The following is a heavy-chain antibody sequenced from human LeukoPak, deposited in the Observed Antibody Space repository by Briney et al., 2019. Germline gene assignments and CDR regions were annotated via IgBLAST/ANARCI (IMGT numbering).Heavy chain of an antibody. CDR2: MNSDGTSI. V-gene: IGHV3-74*01. Sequence: QPGGSLRLSCVVSGFTFTNYWMQWVRQVPGKGLVWVARMNSDGTSIIHADSVKGRFTISRDNAENTLYLQMNSLRPEDTALYYCARSHSGVFDVWGQGTMVIVSS. J-gene: IGHJ3*01. D-gene: IGHD2-15*01. CDR3: ARSHSGVFDV. CDR1: GFTFTNYW.